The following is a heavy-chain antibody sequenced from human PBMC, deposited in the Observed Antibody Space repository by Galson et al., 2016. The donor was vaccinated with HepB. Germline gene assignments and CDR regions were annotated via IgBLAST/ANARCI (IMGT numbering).Heavy chain of an antibody. J-gene: IGHJ4*02. CDR2: IKSKTDGGAT. CDR1: GFTFSNAW. D-gene: IGHD3-9*01. CDR3: TTDQGWPGDFDWLHTVQLDC. Sequence: SLRLSCAASGFTFSNAWLSWVRQAPGKGLEWVGRIKSKTDGGATDYGAPVKGRFTISRDDSKNTVYLQMNSLKTEDTAVYYCTTDQGWPGDFDWLHTVQLDCGGQGMLVTVTS. V-gene: IGHV3-15*01.